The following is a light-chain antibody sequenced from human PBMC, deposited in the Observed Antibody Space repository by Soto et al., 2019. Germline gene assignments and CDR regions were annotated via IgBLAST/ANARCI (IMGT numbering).Light chain of an antibody. CDR1: SSDLGGYNY. Sequence: NSSDLGGYNYVSWYQHHPGKAPKLMIYEVSNRPSGVSNRFSGSKSGNTASLTISGLQAEDEADYYRSSYTSSDTLVFGTGTKVTVL. CDR2: EVS. CDR3: SSYTSSDTLV. J-gene: IGLJ1*01. V-gene: IGLV2-14*01.